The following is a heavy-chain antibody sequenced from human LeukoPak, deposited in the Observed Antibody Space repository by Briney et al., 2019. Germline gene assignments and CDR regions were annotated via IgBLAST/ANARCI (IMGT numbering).Heavy chain of an antibody. J-gene: IGHJ3*02. CDR3: ARVTRYDSSGYPLPRDAFDI. V-gene: IGHV3-13*04. CDR2: IGTSGDT. D-gene: IGHD3-22*01. CDR1: GFTFSRYD. Sequence: GGSLRLSCAASGFTFSRYDMHWVRQATGKGLEWVSVIGTSGDTYYAGSVKGRFTISRDNAKNSLYLQMNSLRAEDTAVYYCARVTRYDSSGYPLPRDAFDIWGQGTMVTVSS.